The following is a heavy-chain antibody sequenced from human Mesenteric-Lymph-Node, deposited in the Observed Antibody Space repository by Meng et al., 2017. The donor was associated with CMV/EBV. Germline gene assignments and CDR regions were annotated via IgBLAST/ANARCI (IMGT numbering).Heavy chain of an antibody. CDR3: ARDRDTDWYSPFDY. CDR1: GYTFIDYY. CDR2: INPKTGGR. J-gene: IGHJ4*02. V-gene: IGHV1-2*06. D-gene: IGHD3-9*01. Sequence: QVQLVQSGAEVKKPGASVRVSFKASGYTFIDYYRNWVRQAPGQGLEWMGRINPKTGGRSYAQNFQGRVTMTRDTSINTAYMEVNRLNSDDTAMYYCARDRDTDWYSPFDYWGPGTLVTVSS.